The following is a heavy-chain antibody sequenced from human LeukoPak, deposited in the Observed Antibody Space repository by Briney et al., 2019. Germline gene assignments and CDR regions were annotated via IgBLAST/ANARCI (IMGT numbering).Heavy chain of an antibody. J-gene: IGHJ4*02. D-gene: IGHD5-24*01. Sequence: SETLSLTCTVSGGSISSYYWSWIRQPPGKGLEWIGSIYYSGSTYYNPSLKSRVTISVDTSKNQFSLKLSSVTAADTAVYYCARGRAGWLQLSYYFDYWGQGTLVTVSS. CDR2: IYYSGST. CDR3: ARGRAGWLQLSYYFDY. CDR1: GGSISSYY. V-gene: IGHV4-39*07.